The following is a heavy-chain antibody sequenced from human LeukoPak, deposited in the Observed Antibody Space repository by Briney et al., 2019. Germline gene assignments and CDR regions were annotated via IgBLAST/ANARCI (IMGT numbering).Heavy chain of an antibody. CDR1: GYTFTSYY. D-gene: IGHD3-22*01. V-gene: IGHV1-46*01. CDR3: AKNSNYDSSGDDT. Sequence: ASVKVSCKASGYTFTSYYMHWVRQAPGQGLEWMGIINPSGGSTSYAQKLQGRVTMTTDTSTSTAYMELRSLRSDDTAVYYCAKNSNYDSSGDDTWGQGTLVTVSS. CDR2: INPSGGST. J-gene: IGHJ5*02.